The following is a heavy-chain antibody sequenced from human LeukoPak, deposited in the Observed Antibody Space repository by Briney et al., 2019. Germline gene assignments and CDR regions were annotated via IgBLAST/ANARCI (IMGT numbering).Heavy chain of an antibody. V-gene: IGHV5-51*01. CDR2: INPDDSDI. CDR1: GYKFSSYW. J-gene: IGHJ4*02. CDR3: ARVVVPAAISY. D-gene: IGHD2-2*01. Sequence: LGESLKISCKGSGYKFSSYWIGWVRQMSGKGLEWMGVINPDDSDIRYSPSFEGQVTISADKSTSTAYLQWNSLEASDTAMYYCARVVVPAAISYWGQGTPVTVFS.